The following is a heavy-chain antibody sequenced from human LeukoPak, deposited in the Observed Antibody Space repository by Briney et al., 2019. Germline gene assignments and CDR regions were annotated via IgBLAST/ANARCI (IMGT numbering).Heavy chain of an antibody. D-gene: IGHD3-3*01. Sequence: GGSLRLSCVAFGFAFSSYGMSWVRQAPGKGLEWVSAISGTGSTTYYADSVKGRFTISRDNSKNTLYLQMNSLRAEDTAVYYCAKGRIFGVVMGFESWGQGTLVTVSS. CDR3: AKGRIFGVVMGFES. CDR2: ISGTGSTT. V-gene: IGHV3-23*01. J-gene: IGHJ5*01. CDR1: GFAFSSYG.